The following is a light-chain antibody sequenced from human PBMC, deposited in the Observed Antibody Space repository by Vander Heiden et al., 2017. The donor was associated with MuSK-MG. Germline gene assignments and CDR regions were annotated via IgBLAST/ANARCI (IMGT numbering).Light chain of an antibody. CDR1: QSVSSN. V-gene: IGKV3-15*01. CDR2: GAS. Sequence: EIVMTQSPATLSVSPGERATLSCRASQSVSSNLAWYQQIPGQAPSLPIYGASTRATGIPARFSDSRSGTEFTLTISSLQSEDFAVYYCQQYNNWPPLFTFGPGTKVDIK. J-gene: IGKJ3*01. CDR3: QQYNNWPPLFT.